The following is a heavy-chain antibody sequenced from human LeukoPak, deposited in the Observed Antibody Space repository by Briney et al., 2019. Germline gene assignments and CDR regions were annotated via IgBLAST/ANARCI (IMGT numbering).Heavy chain of an antibody. J-gene: IGHJ6*02. CDR2: ISQSGST. CDR1: GGSFSGYY. D-gene: IGHD2-2*01. Sequence: SETLSLTCAVHGGSFSGYYWTWIRQSPGKGLEWIGEISQSGSTNHNPSLKSRITLSVATSKNQYSLKLTSLTAADTAVYYCARASDDEFYLYHGTDVWGQGTTVIVSS. V-gene: IGHV4-34*01. CDR3: ARASDDEFYLYHGTDV.